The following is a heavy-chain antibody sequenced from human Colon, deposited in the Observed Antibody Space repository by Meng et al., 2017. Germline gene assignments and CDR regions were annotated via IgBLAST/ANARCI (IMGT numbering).Heavy chain of an antibody. V-gene: IGHV4-4*01. CDR1: GDSIGNSKW. Sequence: HLQEPGPGLVPPAGTLSLACAVSGDSIGNSKWWSWLRQSPGKGLEWIGEISNSGKTVYSPSLKSRVTISLDKSSNHFSLTLSPVTAADTAIYFCARERMRELGLFDYWGQGALVTVSS. D-gene: IGHD7-27*01. CDR3: ARERMRELGLFDY. CDR2: ISNSGKT. J-gene: IGHJ4*02.